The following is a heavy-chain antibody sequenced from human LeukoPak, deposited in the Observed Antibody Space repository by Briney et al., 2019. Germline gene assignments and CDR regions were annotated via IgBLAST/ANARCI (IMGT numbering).Heavy chain of an antibody. D-gene: IGHD2-8*01. J-gene: IGHJ4*02. CDR1: GFTVSNNY. CDR2: IYTSGST. Sequence: GGSLRLSCAASGFTVSNNYMSWVRQAPGKGLEWVSVIYTSGSTYYADSVKGRFTISRDNSQNTLDLQMNSLRTEDTAVYYCTKGLWAGVSAARDWGQGALVTVSS. V-gene: IGHV3-66*01. CDR3: TKGLWAGVSAARD.